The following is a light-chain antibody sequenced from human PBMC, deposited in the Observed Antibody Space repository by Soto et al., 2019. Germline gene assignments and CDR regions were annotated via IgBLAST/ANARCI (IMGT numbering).Light chain of an antibody. J-gene: IGKJ4*01. CDR3: MQALQTPLT. CDR1: QSLLHSNGYNY. CDR2: LGS. V-gene: IGKV2-28*01. Sequence: DIVMTQSPLSLPVTPGEPASISCRSSQSLLHSNGYNYLDWYLQKPGQSPQVLIYLGSNRASGVPGSFSGSGSGTDFTLKISRVEAEDVGVYYCMQALQTPLTFGGGTKVEIK.